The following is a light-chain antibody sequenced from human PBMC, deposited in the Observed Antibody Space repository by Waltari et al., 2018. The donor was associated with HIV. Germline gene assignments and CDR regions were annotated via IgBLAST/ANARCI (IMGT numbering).Light chain of an antibody. CDR3: SSYTSSSTRV. Sequence: QSALPQPASLSGSPGQSLTISCTGTRSAVGGYTYSSWYQRHPGKTPKPIIYDVSNRPSGVSNRVSGSKSGNRASLTISGLQAEDEADYYCSSYTSSSTRVFGGGTTVTVL. J-gene: IGLJ3*02. CDR2: DVS. CDR1: RSAVGGYTY. V-gene: IGLV2-14*03.